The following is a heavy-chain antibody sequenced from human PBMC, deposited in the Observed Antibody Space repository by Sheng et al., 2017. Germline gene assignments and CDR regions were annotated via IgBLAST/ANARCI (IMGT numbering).Heavy chain of an antibody. Sequence: QVQLQESGPGLVKPSETLSLTCTVSGGSISSYYWSWIRQPPGKGLEWIGYIYYSGSTNYNPSLKSRVTISVDTSKNQFSLKLSSVTAADTAVYYCAREGVGRDIVVVPAAGPDHLGLDVWGPRGPRVTVSS. CDR3: AREGVGRDIVVVPAAGPDHLGLDV. CDR2: IYYSGST. D-gene: IGHD2-2*01. V-gene: IGHV4-59*01. CDR1: GGSISSYY. J-gene: IGHJ6*01.